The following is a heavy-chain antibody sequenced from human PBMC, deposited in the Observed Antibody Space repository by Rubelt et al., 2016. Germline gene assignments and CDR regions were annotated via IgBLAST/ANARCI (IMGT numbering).Heavy chain of an antibody. CDR2: ISLVGHI. J-gene: IGHJ1*01. V-gene: IGHV3-21*01. Sequence: VQLVESGGGLVQPGGSLRLSCAASGFTFSSYSMNWVRQAQGKGLGWVSSISLVGHIYFSDSVQGICTISRDNGKNSRYLQMNSLRAEDTAVYYCARDGPQMALQHWGQGTLVTVSS. D-gene: IGHD5-24*01. CDR1: GFTFSSYS. CDR3: ARDGPQMALQH.